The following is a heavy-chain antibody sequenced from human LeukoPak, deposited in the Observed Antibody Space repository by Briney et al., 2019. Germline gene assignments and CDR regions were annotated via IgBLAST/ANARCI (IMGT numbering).Heavy chain of an antibody. CDR2: IYYSGST. CDR1: GGSISSSSYY. CDR3: ARDRIAVAGTRFDY. V-gene: IGHV4-39*02. Sequence: SETLSLTCTVSGGSISSSSYYWGWVRQPPGKGLEWIGSIYYSGSTYYNPSLKSRVTISVDTSKNQFSLKLSSVTAADTAVYYCARDRIAVAGTRFDYWGQGTLVTVSS. J-gene: IGHJ4*02. D-gene: IGHD6-19*01.